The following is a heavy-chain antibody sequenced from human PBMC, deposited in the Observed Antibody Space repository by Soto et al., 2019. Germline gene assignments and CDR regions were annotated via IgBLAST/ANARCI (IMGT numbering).Heavy chain of an antibody. CDR1: GASISTYY. CDR2: VYYSGIT. D-gene: IGHD1-1*01. Sequence: PSETLSLTCTVSGASISTYYWSWIRQAPGKGLEWIAYVYYSGITDSNPSLKNRVTISVDTSKNQISLRLTSVTAADTAVYYCARGSKRFDPWGQGSLVTVSS. CDR3: ARGSKRFDP. J-gene: IGHJ5*02. V-gene: IGHV4-59*12.